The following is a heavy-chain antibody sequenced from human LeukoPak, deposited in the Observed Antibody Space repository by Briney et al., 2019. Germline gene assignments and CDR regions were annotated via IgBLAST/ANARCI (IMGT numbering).Heavy chain of an antibody. V-gene: IGHV3-21*01. D-gene: IGHD4-23*01. CDR2: ISSSSSYI. J-gene: IGHJ4*02. CDR1: GFTFSSYS. Sequence: GGSLRLSCAASGFTFSSYSMNWVRQAPGKGLEWVSSISSSSSYIYYADSVKGRFTISRDNAKNSLYLQMNSLRAEDTAVYYCAAVGGGNFRFGFNYWGQGTLVTVSS. CDR3: AAVGGGNFRFGFNY.